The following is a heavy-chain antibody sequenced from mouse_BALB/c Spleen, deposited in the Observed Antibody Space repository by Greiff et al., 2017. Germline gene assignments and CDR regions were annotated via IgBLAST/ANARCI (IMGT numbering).Heavy chain of an antibody. D-gene: IGHD1-1*01. CDR2: IHYSGST. CDR3: ARDYYGSSYGWYFDV. Sequence: VQLQQSGPDLVKPSQSLSLTCTVTGYSITSGYSWHWIRQFPGNKLEWMGYIHYSGSTNYNPSLKSRISITRDTSKNKFFLQLNYVTTEDTATYYGARDYYGSSYGWYFDVWGAGTTVTVSS. CDR1: GYSITSGYS. J-gene: IGHJ1*01. V-gene: IGHV3-1*02.